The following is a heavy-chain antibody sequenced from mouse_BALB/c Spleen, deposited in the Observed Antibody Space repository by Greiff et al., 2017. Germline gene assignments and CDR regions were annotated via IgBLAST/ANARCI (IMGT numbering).Heavy chain of an antibody. CDR1: GYSITSGYY. V-gene: IGHV3-6*02. CDR3: ATGVDAMDY. CDR2: ISYDGSN. J-gene: IGHJ4*01. Sequence: EVQLQQSGPGLVKPSQSLSLTCSVTGYSITSGYYWNWIRQFPGNKLEWIGYISYDGSNNYNPSLKNRISITRDTSKNQFFLKLNSVTTEDTATCYCATGVDAMDYWGQGTSVTVSS.